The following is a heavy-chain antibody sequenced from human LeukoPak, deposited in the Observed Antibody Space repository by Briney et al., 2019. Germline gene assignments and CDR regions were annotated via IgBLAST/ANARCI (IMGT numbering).Heavy chain of an antibody. D-gene: IGHD2-15*01. CDR2: IIPIFGTA. V-gene: IGHV1-69*05. CDR3: ARDNDIVVVVAARDWYFDL. J-gene: IGHJ2*01. Sequence: ASVKVSCKASGGTFSSYAISWVRQAPGQGLEWMGRIIPIFGTANYAQKFQGRVTITTDESTSTAYMELSSLRSEDTAVYYCARDNDIVVVVAARDWYFDLWGRGTPSLSPQ. CDR1: GGTFSSYA.